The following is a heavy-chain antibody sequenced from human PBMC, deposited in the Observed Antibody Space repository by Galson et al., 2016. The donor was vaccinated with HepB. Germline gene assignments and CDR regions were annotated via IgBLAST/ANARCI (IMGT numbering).Heavy chain of an antibody. CDR2: ISAYNGNT. J-gene: IGHJ4*02. Sequence: SVKVSCKASGYMFTNYGISWVRQAPGQGLEWMGWISAYNGNTNYAQESQDRVTMTTDTSTTVYMELRSLTSDDTAVYYCAREDSRGYFYQRYFDSWGQGTLVTVSS. CDR3: AREDSRGYFYQRYFDS. V-gene: IGHV1-18*01. CDR1: GYMFTNYG. D-gene: IGHD3-22*01.